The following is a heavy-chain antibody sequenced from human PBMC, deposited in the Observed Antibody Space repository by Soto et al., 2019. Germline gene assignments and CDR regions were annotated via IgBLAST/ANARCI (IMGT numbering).Heavy chain of an antibody. D-gene: IGHD6-6*01. J-gene: IGHJ5*02. CDR2: INHSGST. CDR3: ARGRRGSSSPGGHWFDP. CDR1: GGSFSGYY. V-gene: IGHV4-34*01. Sequence: QVQLQQWGAGLLKPSETLSLTCAVYGGSFSGYYWSWIRQPPGKGLEWIGEINHSGSTNYNPSLKSRVTISVDTSKNQFSLKLSSVTAADTAVYYCARGRRGSSSPGGHWFDPWGQGTLVTVSS.